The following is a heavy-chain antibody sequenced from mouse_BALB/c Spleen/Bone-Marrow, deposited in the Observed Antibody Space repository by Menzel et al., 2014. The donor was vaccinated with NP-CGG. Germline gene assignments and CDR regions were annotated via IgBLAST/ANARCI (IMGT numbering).Heavy chain of an antibody. CDR3: ARRGSPYYFDY. J-gene: IGHJ2*01. CDR2: IYPYNGGT. V-gene: IGHV1S29*02. D-gene: IGHD1-1*01. CDR1: GYTFTDYN. Sequence: VQLQQSGPELVKPGASVKISCKASGYTFTDYNMHWVKQSHGKSLEWIGYIYPYNGGTGYNQKFKNKATLTVDRSSSTAYMELRSLTSEDPAVYYCARRGSPYYFDYWGQGTTLTVSS.